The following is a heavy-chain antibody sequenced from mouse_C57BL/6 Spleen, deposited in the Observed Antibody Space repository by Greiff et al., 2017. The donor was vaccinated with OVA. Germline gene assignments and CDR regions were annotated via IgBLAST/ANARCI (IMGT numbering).Heavy chain of an antibody. J-gene: IGHJ4*01. CDR3: AESIVPYAMDY. D-gene: IGHD5-1*01. CDR2: IDPSDSYT. Sequence: QVQLQQPGAELVMPGASVKLSCKASGYTFTSYWMHWVKQRPGQGLEWIGEIDPSDSYTNYNQKFKGKSTLTVDKSSSTAYMLLSSQTSEDSAVNYCAESIVPYAMDYWGQGTSVTVSS. V-gene: IGHV1-69*01. CDR1: GYTFTSYW.